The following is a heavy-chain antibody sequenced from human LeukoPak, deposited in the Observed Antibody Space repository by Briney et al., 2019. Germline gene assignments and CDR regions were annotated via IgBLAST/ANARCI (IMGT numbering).Heavy chain of an antibody. D-gene: IGHD3-10*01. CDR3: TRALYYYGSGSYYFDY. CDR1: GFTFGDYA. CDR2: IRSKAYGGTT. Sequence: GGSLRLSCTASGFTFGDYAMSWVRQAPGKGLEWVGFIRSKAYGGTTEYAASVKGRFTISRDDSKSIAYLQMNSLKTEDTAVYYCTRALYYYGSGSYYFDYGGQGTLVTVSA. V-gene: IGHV3-49*04. J-gene: IGHJ4*02.